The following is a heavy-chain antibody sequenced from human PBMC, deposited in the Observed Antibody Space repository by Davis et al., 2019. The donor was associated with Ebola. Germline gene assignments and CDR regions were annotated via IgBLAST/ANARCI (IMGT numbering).Heavy chain of an antibody. CDR2: ISGSGGST. D-gene: IGHD2-2*01. CDR1: GFTFSSYA. Sequence: PGGSLRLSCAASGFTFSSYAMSWVRQAPGKGLEWVSAISGSGGSTYYADSVKGRFTISRDNSKNTLYLQMNSLRAEDTAVYYCAKAPLNGIVVVPAAPPTIWGQGTTVTVSS. V-gene: IGHV3-23*01. CDR3: AKAPLNGIVVVPAAPPTI. J-gene: IGHJ6*02.